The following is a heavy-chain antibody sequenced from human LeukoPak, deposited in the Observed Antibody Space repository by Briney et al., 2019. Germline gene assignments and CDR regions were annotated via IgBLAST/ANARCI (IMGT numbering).Heavy chain of an antibody. CDR2: INHSGST. D-gene: IGHD3-3*01. V-gene: IGHV4-34*01. J-gene: IGHJ4*02. CDR1: GGSFSGYY. Sequence: LETLSLTCAVYGGSFSGYYWSWIRQPPGKGLEWIGEINHSGSTNYNPSLKSRVTISVDTSKNQFSLKLSSVTAADTAVYYCARVRGGVYYDFWSGYYTDAPGMVLDYWGQGTLVTVSS. CDR3: ARVRGGVYYDFWSGYYTDAPGMVLDY.